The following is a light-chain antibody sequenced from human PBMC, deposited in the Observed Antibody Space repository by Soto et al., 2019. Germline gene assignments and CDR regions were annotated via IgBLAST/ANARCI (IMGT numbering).Light chain of an antibody. CDR3: QQYTGPWT. Sequence: DIVMTQSPDSLAVSLGERATINCKSSQSVLYSSKNKNYLAWYQQKPGQPPKLLIYWASTRESGVPDRFSGSGSGTDFTLTISSLQAEDVAVYYCQQYTGPWTFGQGTKVEIK. J-gene: IGKJ1*01. CDR2: WAS. CDR1: QSVLYSSKNKNY. V-gene: IGKV4-1*01.